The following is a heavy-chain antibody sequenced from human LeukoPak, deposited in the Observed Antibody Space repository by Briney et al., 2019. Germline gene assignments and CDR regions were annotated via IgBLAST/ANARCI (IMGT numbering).Heavy chain of an antibody. J-gene: IGHJ3*02. CDR1: GLTLSSYS. CDR2: IGSGSTYT. V-gene: IGHV3-21*01. CDR3: ARDPRGYCTSAACYGDAFDI. Sequence: GGSLRLSCAASGLTLSSYSMNWVRQAPGKGLEWVSSIGSGSTYTYYGDSVKGRFSMSRDNAKNSVYLQMYSLRAGDTAVYYCARDPRGYCTSAACYGDAFDIWGQGTMVTVSS. D-gene: IGHD2-2*01.